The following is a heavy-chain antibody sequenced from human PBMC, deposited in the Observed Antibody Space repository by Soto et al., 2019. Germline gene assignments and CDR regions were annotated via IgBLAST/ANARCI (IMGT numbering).Heavy chain of an antibody. J-gene: IGHJ4*02. D-gene: IGHD3-16*01. V-gene: IGHV4-59*08. CDR2: IYYSGST. CDR3: ASLWGWSVDY. CDR1: GGSISSYY. Sequence: QVQLQESGPGLVKPSETLSLTCTGSGGSISSYYWSWIRQPPGKGLEWIGYIYYSGSTNYNPSLKSRVTISVDTSKNQFSLKLSSVTAADTAVYYCASLWGWSVDYWGQGTRVTVSS.